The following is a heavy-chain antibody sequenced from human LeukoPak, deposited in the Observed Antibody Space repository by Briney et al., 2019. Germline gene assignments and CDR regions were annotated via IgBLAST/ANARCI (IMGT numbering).Heavy chain of an antibody. Sequence: GGSLRLSYAASGFTFSDYYMSWIRQAPGKGLEWVSYISSSGSTIYYADSVKGRFTISRDNAKNSLYLQMNSLRAEDTAVYYCARVSPIAVAGPTLFDYWGQGTLVTVSS. CDR2: ISSSGSTI. V-gene: IGHV3-11*01. J-gene: IGHJ4*02. CDR3: ARVSPIAVAGPTLFDY. CDR1: GFTFSDYY. D-gene: IGHD6-19*01.